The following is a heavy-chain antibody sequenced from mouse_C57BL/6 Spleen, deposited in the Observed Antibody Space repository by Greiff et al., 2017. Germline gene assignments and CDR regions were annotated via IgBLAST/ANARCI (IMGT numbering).Heavy chain of an antibody. CDR1: GFTFSDFY. Sequence: EVKVVESGGGLVQSGRSLRLSCATSGFTFSDFYMEWVRQAPGKGLEWIAASRNKANDYTTEYSASVKGRFIVSRDTSQSILYLQMNALRAEDTAIYYCARDANDGYYWYFDVWGTGTTVTVSS. J-gene: IGHJ1*03. V-gene: IGHV7-1*01. D-gene: IGHD2-3*01. CDR3: ARDANDGYYWYFDV. CDR2: SRNKANDYTT.